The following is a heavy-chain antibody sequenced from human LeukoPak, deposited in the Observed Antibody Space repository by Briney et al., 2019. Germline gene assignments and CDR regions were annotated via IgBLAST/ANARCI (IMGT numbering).Heavy chain of an antibody. V-gene: IGHV3-53*01. Sequence: GGSLRLSCVASGFSISSQSLNWVRQAPGKGLEWVSVIYSGGSTYYADSVKGRFTISRDNSKNTLYLQMNSLRAEDTAVYYCARSIAAAGARDYMDVWGKGTTVTVSS. CDR2: IYSGGST. CDR1: GFSISSQS. J-gene: IGHJ6*03. CDR3: ARSIAAAGARDYMDV. D-gene: IGHD6-13*01.